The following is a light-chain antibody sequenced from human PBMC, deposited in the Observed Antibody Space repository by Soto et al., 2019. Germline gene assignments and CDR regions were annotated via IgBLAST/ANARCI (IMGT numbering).Light chain of an antibody. CDR3: SSYTSDSSYV. CDR2: AVS. CDR1: SSDVGLYDY. V-gene: IGLV2-14*01. Sequence: QSVLTQPASVSGSPGQSITISCPGTSSDVGLYDYVSWYQQHPGKAPQLMIYAVSNRPSGVSNRFSAFKSGNTASLFISGLQAEDEADYYCSSYTSDSSYVFGSGTKVTVL. J-gene: IGLJ1*01.